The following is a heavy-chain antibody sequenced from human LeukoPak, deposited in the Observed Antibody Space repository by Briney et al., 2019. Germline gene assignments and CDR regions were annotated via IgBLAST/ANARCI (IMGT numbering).Heavy chain of an antibody. J-gene: IGHJ3*02. CDR1: GGSISSYY. Sequence: SETLSLTCTVSGGSISSYYWSWIRQPPGKGLEWIGYIYYSGSTNYTPSLKSRVTISVDTSKNQFSLKLSSVTAADTAVYYCARGIVGPKSPYFDIWGQGTMVTVSS. D-gene: IGHD1-26*01. CDR2: IYYSGST. CDR3: ARGIVGPKSPYFDI. V-gene: IGHV4-59*01.